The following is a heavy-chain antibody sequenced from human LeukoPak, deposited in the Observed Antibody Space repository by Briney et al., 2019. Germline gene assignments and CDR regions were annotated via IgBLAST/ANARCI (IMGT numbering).Heavy chain of an antibody. CDR1: GGSFSGYY. CDR3: ARVTGERNRRIAAAGTGRWFDP. J-gene: IGHJ5*02. V-gene: IGHV4-34*01. D-gene: IGHD6-13*01. Sequence: PSETLSLTCAVYGGSFSGYYWSWIRQPPGKGLEWIGEINHSGSTNYNPSFKSRVTISVDTSKNQFSLKLSSVTAADTAVYYCARVTGERNRRIAAAGTGRWFDPWGQGTLVTVSS. CDR2: INHSGST.